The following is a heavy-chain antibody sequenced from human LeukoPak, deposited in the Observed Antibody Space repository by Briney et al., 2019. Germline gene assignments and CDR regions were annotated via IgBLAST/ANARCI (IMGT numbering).Heavy chain of an antibody. Sequence: GGSLRLSCAASGFTFSSYRMNWVRQAPGKGLEWVANIKQDGSEKYYVDSVKGRFTISRDNAKNSLYLQMNSLRAEDTAVYYCAKHIVVRTNFDYWGQGTLVIVSS. J-gene: IGHJ4*02. V-gene: IGHV3-7*01. CDR1: GFTFSSYR. CDR2: IKQDGSEK. D-gene: IGHD5-12*01. CDR3: AKHIVVRTNFDY.